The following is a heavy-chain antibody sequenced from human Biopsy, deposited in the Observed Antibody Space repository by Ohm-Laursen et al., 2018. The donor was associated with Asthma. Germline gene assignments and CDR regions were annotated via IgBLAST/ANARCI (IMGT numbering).Heavy chain of an antibody. V-gene: IGHV4-39*01. Sequence: GTLSLTCIVSGGSITSSSYYWGWNRQPPGKGMEWIGSMYHSGSPYYHPSLKSRATISVDTSKNQLSLKMISVTAADTAVYFCVRHQYSSSWSTFDYWGQGALVTVSS. CDR3: VRHQYSSSWSTFDY. CDR2: MYHSGSP. CDR1: GGSITSSSYY. J-gene: IGHJ4*02. D-gene: IGHD3-22*01.